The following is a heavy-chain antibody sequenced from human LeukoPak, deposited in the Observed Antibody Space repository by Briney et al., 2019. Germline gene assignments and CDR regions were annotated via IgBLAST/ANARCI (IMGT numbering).Heavy chain of an antibody. V-gene: IGHV2-70*01. CDR1: GFSLSTNGMC. Sequence: SGPTLLNPTQTLTLTCTFSGFSLSTNGMCVSWIRQPPGKALEWLSPIDWDSDKYYSRYLKTRLAISKDTSQNQVVLTMTNVDVVDTATYYCARIRKPRYYDSSGGGYIDHWGQGTLVTVSS. CDR2: IDWDSDK. J-gene: IGHJ4*02. CDR3: ARIRKPRYYDSSGGGYIDH. D-gene: IGHD3-22*01.